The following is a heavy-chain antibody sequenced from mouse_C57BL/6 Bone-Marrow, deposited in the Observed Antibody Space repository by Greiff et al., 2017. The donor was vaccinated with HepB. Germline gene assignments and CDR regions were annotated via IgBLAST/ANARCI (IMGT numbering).Heavy chain of an antibody. J-gene: IGHJ2*01. CDR1: GYSITSDY. Sequence: EVHLVESGPGLAKPSQTLSLTCSVTGYSITSDYWNWIRKFPGNKLEYMGYISYSGSTYYNPSLKSRISIIRDTAKNQYYLQLNSVTTEDTATYYCARSYGSPYYFDYWGQGTTLTVSS. D-gene: IGHD1-1*01. CDR2: ISYSGST. CDR3: ARSYGSPYYFDY. V-gene: IGHV3-8*01.